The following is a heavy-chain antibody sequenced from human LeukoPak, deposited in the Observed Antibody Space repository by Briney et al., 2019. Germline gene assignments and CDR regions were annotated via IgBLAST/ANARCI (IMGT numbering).Heavy chain of an antibody. V-gene: IGHV3-21*01. CDR3: AKDQSCSGGSCYYYYYYMDV. D-gene: IGHD2-15*01. CDR2: ISSSSSYI. J-gene: IGHJ6*03. Sequence: PGGSLRLSCAASGFTFSSYSMNWVRQAPGKGLEWVSSISSSSSYIYYADSVKGRFTISRDNSKNTLYLQMNSLRAEDTAVYYCAKDQSCSGGSCYYYYYYMDVWGKGTTVTVSS. CDR1: GFTFSSYS.